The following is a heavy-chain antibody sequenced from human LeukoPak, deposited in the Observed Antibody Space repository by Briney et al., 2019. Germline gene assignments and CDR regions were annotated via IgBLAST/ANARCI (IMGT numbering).Heavy chain of an antibody. CDR2: IYSGGST. J-gene: IGHJ6*02. CDR1: VFTVSSNY. Sequence: GGSLRLSCAASVFTVSSNYMSWVRQAPGKGLEWVSVIYSGGSTYYADSVKGRFTISRDNSKNTLYLEVNSLRTEDTAVYYCARGHYGLDVWGQGTTVTVSS. V-gene: IGHV3-66*01. CDR3: ARGHYGLDV.